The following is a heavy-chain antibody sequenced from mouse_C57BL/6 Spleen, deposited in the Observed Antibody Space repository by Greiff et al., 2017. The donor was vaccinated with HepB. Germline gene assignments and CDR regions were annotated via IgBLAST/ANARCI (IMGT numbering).Heavy chain of an antibody. Sequence: DVKLVESGGGLVKPGGSLKLSCAASGFTFSSYAMSWVRQTPEKRLEWVATISDGGSYTYYPDNVKGRFTISRDNAKNNLYLQMSHLKSEDTAMYYCARDRRITTVVAPFDYWGQGTTLTVSS. CDR1: GFTFSSYA. CDR2: ISDGGSYT. J-gene: IGHJ2*01. D-gene: IGHD1-1*01. CDR3: ARDRRITTVVAPFDY. V-gene: IGHV5-4*01.